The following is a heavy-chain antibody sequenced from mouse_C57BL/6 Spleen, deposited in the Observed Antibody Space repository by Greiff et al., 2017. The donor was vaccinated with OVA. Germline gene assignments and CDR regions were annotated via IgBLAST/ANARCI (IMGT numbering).Heavy chain of an antibody. D-gene: IGHD2-4*01. CDR1: GYTFTSYW. Sequence: QVHVKQPGAELVMPGASVKLSCKASGYTFTSYWMHWVKQRPGQGLEWIGEIDPSDSYTNYNQKFKGKSTLTVDKSSSTAYMQLSSLTSEDSAVYYCARTITTSYWFDYWGQGTTLTVSS. CDR3: ARTITTSYWFDY. V-gene: IGHV1-69*01. J-gene: IGHJ2*01. CDR2: IDPSDSYT.